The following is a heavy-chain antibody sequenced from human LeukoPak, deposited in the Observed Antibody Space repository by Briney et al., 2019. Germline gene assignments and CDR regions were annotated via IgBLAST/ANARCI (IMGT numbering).Heavy chain of an antibody. V-gene: IGHV5-51*01. CDR3: ARFVGLRFLEWLLYYFDY. D-gene: IGHD3-3*01. CDR1: GYSFTSYW. CDR2: IYPGDSDT. Sequence: GESLKISCKGSGYSFTSYWIGWVRQMPGKGLEWMGIIYPGDSDTRYSPSFQGQVTISADKSISTAYLQWSSLKASDTAMYYCARFVGLRFLEWLLYYFDYWGQGTLVTVSS. J-gene: IGHJ4*02.